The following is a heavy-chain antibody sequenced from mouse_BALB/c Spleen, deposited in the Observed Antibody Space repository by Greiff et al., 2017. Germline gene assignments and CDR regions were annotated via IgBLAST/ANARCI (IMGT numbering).Heavy chain of an antibody. J-gene: IGHJ4*01. CDR3: ALAYYGNRFYAMDY. CDR1: GFTFTDYY. Sequence: EVKLVESGGGLVQPGGSLRLSCATSGFTFTDYYMSWVRQPPGKALEWLGFIRNKANGYTTEYSASVKGRFTISRDNSQSILYLQMNTLRAEDSATSYCALAYYGNRFYAMDYWGQGTSVTVSS. CDR2: IRNKANGYTT. D-gene: IGHD2-10*01. V-gene: IGHV7-3*02.